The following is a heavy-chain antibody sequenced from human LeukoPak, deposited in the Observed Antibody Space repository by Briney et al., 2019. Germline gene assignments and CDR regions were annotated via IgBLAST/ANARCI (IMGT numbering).Heavy chain of an antibody. D-gene: IGHD3-10*01. Sequence: GGSLRLSCAASGFTFSSYAMTWVRQAPGKGLEWVSSISSSGGSTYYADSVRGRFTISRDNSKNTLYLQMNSLRAEDTAIYYCAKDLVTGSLDYWGQGALVTVSS. CDR3: AKDLVTGSLDY. CDR2: ISSSGGST. V-gene: IGHV3-23*01. CDR1: GFTFSSYA. J-gene: IGHJ4*02.